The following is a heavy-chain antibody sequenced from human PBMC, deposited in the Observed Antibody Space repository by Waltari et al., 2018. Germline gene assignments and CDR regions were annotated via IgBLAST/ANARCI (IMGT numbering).Heavy chain of an antibody. Sequence: QVQLQESGPGLVKPSETLSLTCAVSGYSISSGYYWGWIRQPPGKGLEWIGSIYHSGSTYYNPSLKSRVTISVDTSKNQFSLKLSSVTAADTAVYYCARPSEQWLGHAFDIWGQGTMVTVSS. CDR1: GYSISSGYY. CDR2: IYHSGST. V-gene: IGHV4-38-2*01. J-gene: IGHJ3*02. D-gene: IGHD6-19*01. CDR3: ARPSEQWLGHAFDI.